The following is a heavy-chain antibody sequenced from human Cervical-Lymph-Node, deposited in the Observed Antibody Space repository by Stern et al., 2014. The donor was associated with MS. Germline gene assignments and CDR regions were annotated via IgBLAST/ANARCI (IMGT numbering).Heavy chain of an antibody. CDR1: GFTFSSYG. CDR2: IWYDGSNK. D-gene: IGHD6-13*01. CDR3: ARETSPSSSGGYYYGMDV. Sequence: VQLVQSGGGVVQPGRSLRLSCAASGFTFSSYGMHWVRQAPGKGLEWVAVIWYDGSNKYYADSVKGRFTISRDNSKNTLYLQMNSLRAEGTAVYYCARETSPSSSGGYYYGMDVWGQGTTVTVSS. V-gene: IGHV3-33*01. J-gene: IGHJ6*02.